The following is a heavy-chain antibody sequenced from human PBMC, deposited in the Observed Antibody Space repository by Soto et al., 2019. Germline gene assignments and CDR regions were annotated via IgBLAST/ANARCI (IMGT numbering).Heavy chain of an antibody. CDR2: ISSSGSTI. J-gene: IGHJ6*02. Sequence: EVQLVASGGGLVQPGGSLRLSCAASGFTFSSYEMNWVRQAPGQGPEWVSYISSSGSTIYYAGSVKARFTISRDNAKNSLYRKGNGLGAEDTAVYYGARDRRFLEWLSGGGMDVWGRGSTVTVSS. CDR1: GFTFSSYE. CDR3: ARDRRFLEWLSGGGMDV. D-gene: IGHD3-3*01. V-gene: IGHV3-48*03.